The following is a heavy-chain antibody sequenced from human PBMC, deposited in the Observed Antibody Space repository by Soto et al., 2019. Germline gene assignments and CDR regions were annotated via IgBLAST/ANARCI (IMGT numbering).Heavy chain of an antibody. V-gene: IGHV3-30-3*01. CDR2: ISYDGTIT. Sequence: XGSLILSCAASGFTISNYGMHWVRQAPGKGLDWVAVISYDGTITYYADSVKGRFTISRDNSKNTLYLQMNSLRTEDTAVYYCATTRVGPCSSSICFSGIFDGMDVWGQGTTVTVSS. J-gene: IGHJ6*02. CDR3: ATTRVGPCSSSICFSGIFDGMDV. D-gene: IGHD2-2*01. CDR1: GFTISNYG.